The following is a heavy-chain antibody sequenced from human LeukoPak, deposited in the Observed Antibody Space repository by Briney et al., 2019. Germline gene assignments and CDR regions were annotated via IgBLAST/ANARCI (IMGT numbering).Heavy chain of an antibody. V-gene: IGHV3-74*01. Sequence: GGSLRLSCAASGFTFSSYEMNWVRQAPGKGLVWVSRINSDGSSTRYADSVKGRFTISRDNAKNTLDLQMSSLRAEDTAVYYCARVDCSGGSCYFDYWGQGTLVTVSS. CDR1: GFTFSSYE. CDR2: INSDGSST. J-gene: IGHJ4*02. CDR3: ARVDCSGGSCYFDY. D-gene: IGHD2-15*01.